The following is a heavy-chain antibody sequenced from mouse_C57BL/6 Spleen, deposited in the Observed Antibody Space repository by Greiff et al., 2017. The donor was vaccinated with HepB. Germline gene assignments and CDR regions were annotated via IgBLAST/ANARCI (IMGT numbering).Heavy chain of an antibody. Sequence: QVQLQQPGAELVMPGPSVKLSCKVSGYTFTSYWLHWVKQRPGQGLEWIGEFVPSDSYTNYNQKFKGKSTLTVDKSSSTAYMQLSSMTSEDSAVYYCARSEYYSSTAYYFDYWGQGTTLTVSS. CDR2: FVPSDSYT. CDR1: GYTFTSYW. D-gene: IGHD1-1*01. CDR3: ARSEYYSSTAYYFDY. J-gene: IGHJ2*01. V-gene: IGHV1-69*01.